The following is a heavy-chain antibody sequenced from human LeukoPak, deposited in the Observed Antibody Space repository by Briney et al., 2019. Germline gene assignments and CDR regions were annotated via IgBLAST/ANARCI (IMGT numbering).Heavy chain of an antibody. J-gene: IGHJ4*02. D-gene: IGHD5-12*01. Sequence: SETLSLTCVVFGGSFSDYYWSWFRQPPGKGLEWIGTINHSGNTYYNSSLKSRISMSVDTSNKQFSLKLNSVTAADTAVYYCARGYGAYGYFDYWGQGTLVTVSS. CDR3: ARGYGAYGYFDY. V-gene: IGHV4-34*10. CDR1: GGSFSDYY. CDR2: INHSGNT.